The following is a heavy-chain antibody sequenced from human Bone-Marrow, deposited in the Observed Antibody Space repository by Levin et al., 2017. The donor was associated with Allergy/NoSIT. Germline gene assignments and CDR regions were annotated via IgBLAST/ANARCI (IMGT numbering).Heavy chain of an antibody. CDR1: GFTFRAFW. Sequence: GESLKISCAASGFTFRAFWMNWVRQAPGKGLEWVANINEDGSEKYYVDPVKGRFTISRDNAKNSLSLQLNSLRTDDTAVYYCTTLTGPFDCWGQGTLVAVSS. J-gene: IGHJ4*02. V-gene: IGHV3-7*01. D-gene: IGHD3-9*01. CDR2: INEDGSEK. CDR3: TTLTGPFDC.